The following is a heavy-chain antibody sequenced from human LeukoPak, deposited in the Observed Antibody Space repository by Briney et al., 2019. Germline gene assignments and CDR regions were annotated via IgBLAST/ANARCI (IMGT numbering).Heavy chain of an antibody. CDR2: SGWSSGRI. D-gene: IGHD1-14*01. CDR1: GLTLLDHA. J-gene: IGHJ6*02. Sequence: GGSLTLSCVGSGLTLLDHAMHWVRQAPGKGLEWVSGSGWSSGRIDYADAVKGRFTSSRDNAKNSLYLQMNSRRAEDTAIYYCIKDIRPGGMDVWGRGITVTVSS. V-gene: IGHV3-9*01. CDR3: IKDIRPGGMDV.